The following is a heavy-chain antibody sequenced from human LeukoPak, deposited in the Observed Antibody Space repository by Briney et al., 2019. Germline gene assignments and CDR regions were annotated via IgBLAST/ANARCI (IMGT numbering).Heavy chain of an antibody. CDR2: ISSGSSYI. J-gene: IGHJ6*03. CDR3: ARGTYCSGDNCYYYYMDV. Sequence: PGGSLRLSCAASGFTFSSYTMNWVRQAPGKGLEWVSSISSGSSYIYYADSVRGRFTISRDNAKNSLYLQLNSLRADDTAVYYCARGTYCSGDNCYYYYMDVWGKGTTVTVSS. D-gene: IGHD2-15*01. CDR1: GFTFSSYT. V-gene: IGHV3-21*01.